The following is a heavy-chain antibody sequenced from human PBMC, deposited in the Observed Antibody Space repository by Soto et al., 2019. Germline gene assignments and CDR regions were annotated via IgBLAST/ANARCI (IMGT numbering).Heavy chain of an antibody. CDR3: AREFYGSGSYPYYYYGMDV. J-gene: IGHJ6*02. V-gene: IGHV4-61*01. D-gene: IGHD3-10*01. CDR1: GGSVSSGSYY. Sequence: SETLSLTCTVSGGSVSSGSYYWSWIRQPPGKGLEWIGYIYYSGSTNYNPSLKSRVTISVDTSKNQFSLKLSSVTAADTAMYYCAREFYGSGSYPYYYYGMDVWGQGTTVTVSS. CDR2: IYYSGST.